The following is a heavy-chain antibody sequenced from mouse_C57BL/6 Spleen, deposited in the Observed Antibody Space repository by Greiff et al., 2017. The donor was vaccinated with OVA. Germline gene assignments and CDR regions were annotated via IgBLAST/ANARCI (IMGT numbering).Heavy chain of an antibody. Sequence: QVHVKQPGAELVMPGASVKLSCKASGYTFTSYWMHWVKQRPGQGLEWIGEIDPSDSYTNYNQKFKGKSTLTVDKSSSTAYMQLSSLTSEDSAVYYCARSSYYSNDWGQGTTLTVSS. V-gene: IGHV1-69*01. J-gene: IGHJ2*01. CDR2: IDPSDSYT. CDR3: ARSSYYSND. CDR1: GYTFTSYW. D-gene: IGHD2-5*01.